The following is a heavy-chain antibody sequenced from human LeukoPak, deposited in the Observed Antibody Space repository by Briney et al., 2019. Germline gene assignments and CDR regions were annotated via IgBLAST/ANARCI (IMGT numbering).Heavy chain of an antibody. J-gene: IGHJ4*02. CDR1: GFTFSSYA. CDR3: AKETTQPVPRALDY. D-gene: IGHD1-14*01. Sequence: GGSLRLSCAASGFTFSSYAMSWVRQAPGKGLEWVSAISGSGGSTYYADSVKGGFTISRDNSKNTLYLQMNSLRAEETAVYYCAKETTQPVPRALDYCGQGPLVTVSS. CDR2: ISGSGGST. V-gene: IGHV3-23*01.